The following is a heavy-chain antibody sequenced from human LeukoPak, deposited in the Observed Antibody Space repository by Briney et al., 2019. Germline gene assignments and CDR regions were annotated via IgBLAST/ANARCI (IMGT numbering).Heavy chain of an antibody. CDR2: INHRGST. D-gene: IGHD3-22*01. CDR3: ARGRGEYYYDSSGYYPTFDY. J-gene: IGHJ4*02. Sequence: SETLSLTCAVYGGSFSGYYWSWIRQPPGKGLEWIGEINHRGSTNYNPSLKSRVTISVDTSKNQFSLKLSSVTAADTAVYYCARGRGEYYYDSSGYYPTFDYWGQGTRVTVSS. CDR1: GGSFSGYY. V-gene: IGHV4-34*01.